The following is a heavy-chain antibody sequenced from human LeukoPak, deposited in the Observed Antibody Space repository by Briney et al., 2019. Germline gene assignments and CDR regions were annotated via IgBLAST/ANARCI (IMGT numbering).Heavy chain of an antibody. D-gene: IGHD3-22*01. V-gene: IGHV4-4*07. J-gene: IGHJ6*03. CDR3: ARLRFYDSSGYSPGYYMDV. CDR1: GVSMFSYH. CDR2: IYVGGST. Sequence: PSETLSLTCTVSGVSMFSYHWSWVRQSAGEGLEWFGHIYVGGSTNYSPSLKSRVTMSVDTTKNQFSLKLKSVTAADTAVYYCARLRFYDSSGYSPGYYMDVWGKGTTVTVSS.